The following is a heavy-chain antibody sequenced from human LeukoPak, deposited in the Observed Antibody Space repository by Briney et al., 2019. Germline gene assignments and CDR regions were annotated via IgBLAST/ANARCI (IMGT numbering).Heavy chain of an antibody. CDR1: GLTFSNLK. CDR2: ISSGSTSI. V-gene: IGHV3-48*04. CDR3: ARGRNSGRTGMDV. J-gene: IGHJ6*02. Sequence: GGSLRLSCAVSGLTFSNLKMNWVRQAPGKGLEWVSYISSGSTSIFYADSVKGRFTISRDNAENSLYLQMNSLRVEDTAVYYCARGRNSGRTGMDVWGQGTTVTVSS. D-gene: IGHD5-12*01.